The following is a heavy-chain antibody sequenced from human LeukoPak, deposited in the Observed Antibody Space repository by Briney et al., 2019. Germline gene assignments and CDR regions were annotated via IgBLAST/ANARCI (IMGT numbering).Heavy chain of an antibody. V-gene: IGHV1-46*01. Sequence: ASVKVSCKASGYTFTSYYMHWVRQAPGQGLEWMGIINPSGGSTSYAQKFQGRVTMTRDTSTSTVYMELSSLRSEDTAVYYCAKDGFFDDILTGYSFWGQGTLVTVSS. D-gene: IGHD3-9*01. CDR1: GYTFTSYY. CDR2: INPSGGST. J-gene: IGHJ4*02. CDR3: AKDGFFDDILTGYSF.